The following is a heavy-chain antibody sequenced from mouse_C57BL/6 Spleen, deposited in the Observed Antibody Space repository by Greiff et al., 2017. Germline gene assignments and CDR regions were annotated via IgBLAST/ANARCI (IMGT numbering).Heavy chain of an antibody. D-gene: IGHD4-1*01. J-gene: IGHJ1*03. V-gene: IGHV1-82*01. Sequence: QVQLQQSGPELVKPGASVKISCKASGYAFSSSWMNWVKQRPGKGLEWIGRIYPGDGDTNYNGKFKGKATLTADKSSSTAYMQLSSLTSEDSAVYFCARNCDWCFDVWGTGTTVTVSS. CDR2: IYPGDGDT. CDR3: ARNCDWCFDV. CDR1: GYAFSSSW.